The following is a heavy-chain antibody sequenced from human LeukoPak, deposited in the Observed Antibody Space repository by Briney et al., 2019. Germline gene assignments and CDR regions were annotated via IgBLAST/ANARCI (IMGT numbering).Heavy chain of an antibody. V-gene: IGHV3-7*03. D-gene: IGHD3-16*01. CDR1: GFTFSGYN. CDR3: ARGGGLDV. Sequence: GGSLRLSCAASGFTFSGYNMNWVRQAPGKGLEWVASINHNGNVNYYVDSVKGRFTISRDNTKNSLYLQMSNLRAEDTAVYFCARGGGLDVWGQGATVTVSS. CDR2: INHNGNVN. J-gene: IGHJ6*02.